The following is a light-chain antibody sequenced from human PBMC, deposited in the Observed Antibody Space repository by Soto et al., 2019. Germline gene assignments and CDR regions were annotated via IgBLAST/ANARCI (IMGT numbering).Light chain of an antibody. CDR3: QQYYYYWWT. V-gene: IGKV1-5*03. CDR2: QAS. CDR1: QNISNY. Sequence: DIQMTQSPSTLSASVGDRVTITCRASQNISNYLAWYQQKPEKAPNLLIYQASKLQDGVPSRFSGSGSGTEFTLTISSLQPDDFAIYYCQQYYYYWWTFGQGTKVEVK. J-gene: IGKJ1*01.